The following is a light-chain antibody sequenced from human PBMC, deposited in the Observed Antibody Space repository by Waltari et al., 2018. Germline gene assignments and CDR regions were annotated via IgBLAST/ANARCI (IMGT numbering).Light chain of an antibody. V-gene: IGLV3-21*02. J-gene: IGLJ1*01. CDR2: DDG. CDR3: QVWDSGSDHYV. Sequence: SYELTQPPSVSVAPGQTARITCDGDKIGSKNVHWYQHKPGQAPVLGVYDDGDRPSGIPGRFAGSNAGNTAALTISRVDAGDEAEYYCQVWDSGSDHYVFGTVTKVTVL. CDR1: KIGSKN.